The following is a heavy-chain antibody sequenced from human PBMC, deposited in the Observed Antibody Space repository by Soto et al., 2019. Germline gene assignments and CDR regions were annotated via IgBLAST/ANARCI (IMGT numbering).Heavy chain of an antibody. CDR3: ARAGLPILERLTDYYYYMDV. J-gene: IGHJ6*03. D-gene: IGHD3-3*01. V-gene: IGHV1-3*01. Sequence: GASVELSCKPSGYTLTICARHWVRQAPGQRLEWMGWINAGNGNTKYSQKFQGRVTITRDTSASTAYMELSSLRSEDTAVYYCARAGLPILERLTDYYYYMDVWGKGTTVTVSS. CDR2: INAGNGNT. CDR1: GYTLTICA.